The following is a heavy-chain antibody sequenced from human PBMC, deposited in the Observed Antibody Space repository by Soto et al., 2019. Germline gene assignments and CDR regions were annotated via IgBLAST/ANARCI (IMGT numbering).Heavy chain of an antibody. V-gene: IGHV3-23*01. CDR1: GFTLSSFA. J-gene: IGHJ4*02. D-gene: IGHD2-21*02. CDR3: AKSRLVMTSSSFDS. CDR2: ISASGSRS. Sequence: LRLSCAASGFTLSSFAMGWARQASGKGLEWVSDISASGSRSTYADFVRGRFTVSRDNSNNTLFLQMNSLTVEDTAVYYCAKSRLVMTSSSFDSWGQGALVTVSS.